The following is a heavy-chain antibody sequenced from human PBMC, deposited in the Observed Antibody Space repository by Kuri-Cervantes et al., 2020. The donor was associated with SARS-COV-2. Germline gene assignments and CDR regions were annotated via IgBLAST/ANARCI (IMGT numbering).Heavy chain of an antibody. CDR2: ISAYNGNK. D-gene: IGHD6-19*01. CDR3: ARGPQEAGAGPSQDGFDY. V-gene: IGHV1-18*04. J-gene: IGHJ4*02. Sequence: ASVKASCKASGYNFITHGISWVRQAPGQGLEWMGWISAYNGNKNYAQKVQDRVTLTTDTSTSTAYMELRSLRSDDTAVYYCARGPQEAGAGPSQDGFDYWGQGTLVTVSS. CDR1: GYNFITHG.